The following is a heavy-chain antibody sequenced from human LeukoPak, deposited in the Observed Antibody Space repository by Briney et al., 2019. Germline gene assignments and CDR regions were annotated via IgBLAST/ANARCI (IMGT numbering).Heavy chain of an antibody. V-gene: IGHV3-66*01. CDR2: IYSGGST. CDR3: ARGSSGYYLDY. CDR1: GFTVSSNY. J-gene: IGHJ4*02. Sequence: SGGSLRLSCAASGFTVSSNYMSWVRQAPGKGLEWVSVIYSGGSTYYADSVKGRFTISRDNSKNTLYLQMNSLRAEDTAVYYCARGSSGYYLDYWGQGTLVTGSS. D-gene: IGHD3-22*01.